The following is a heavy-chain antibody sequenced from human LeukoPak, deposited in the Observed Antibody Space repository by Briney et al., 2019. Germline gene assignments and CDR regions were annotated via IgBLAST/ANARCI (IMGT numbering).Heavy chain of an antibody. Sequence: GGSLRLSCAASGFTFSSYAMSWVRQAPGKGLEWVSGISGGGGAIYYADSVKGRFTISRDNSKNTLYLQMNSLRAEDTAIYYCSRGSSGHDYWGQGTLVTVSS. D-gene: IGHD6-25*01. CDR1: GFTFSSYA. J-gene: IGHJ4*02. CDR2: ISGGGGAI. V-gene: IGHV3-23*01. CDR3: SRGSSGHDY.